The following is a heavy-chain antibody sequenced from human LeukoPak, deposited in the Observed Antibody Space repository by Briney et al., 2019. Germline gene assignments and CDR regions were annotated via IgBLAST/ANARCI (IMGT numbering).Heavy chain of an antibody. CDR3: AKEREYYYDSSGHYYFDY. CDR2: IRYDGSNK. D-gene: IGHD3-22*01. J-gene: IGHJ4*02. Sequence: AGGSLRLSCAASGFTFSSYGMHWVRQAPGKGLEWVAFIRYDGSNKYYADSVKGRFTISRDNSKNTLYLQMNSLRAEDTAVYYCAKEREYYYDSSGHYYFDYWGQGTLVTVSS. V-gene: IGHV3-30*02. CDR1: GFTFSSYG.